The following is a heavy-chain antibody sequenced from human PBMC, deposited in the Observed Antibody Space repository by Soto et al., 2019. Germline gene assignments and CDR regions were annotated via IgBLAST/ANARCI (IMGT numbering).Heavy chain of an antibody. Sequence: GGSLRLSCAASGFTFSSYAMSWVRQAPGKGLEWVSTISGSGGRTYYADSVKGRFTISRDNSKNMLYLQMNSLRAEDTAVYYCAKGKQVVAGIVYYYYGMDVWGQGTTVTVSS. V-gene: IGHV3-23*01. CDR2: ISGSGGRT. J-gene: IGHJ6*02. CDR3: AKGKQVVAGIVYYYYGMDV. CDR1: GFTFSSYA. D-gene: IGHD6-19*01.